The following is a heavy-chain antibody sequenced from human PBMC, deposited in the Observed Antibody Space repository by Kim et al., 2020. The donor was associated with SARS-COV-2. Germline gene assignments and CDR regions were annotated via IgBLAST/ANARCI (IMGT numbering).Heavy chain of an antibody. J-gene: IGHJ4*02. D-gene: IGHD3-22*01. CDR1: GFTFSSYA. Sequence: GGSLRLSCAASGFTFSSYAMSWVRQAPGKGLEWVSAISGSGGSTYYADSVKGRFTISRDNSKNTLYLQMNSLRAEDTAVYYCAKDRITMIVVVITAPYFDYWGQGTLVTVSS. V-gene: IGHV3-23*01. CDR3: AKDRITMIVVVITAPYFDY. CDR2: ISGSGGST.